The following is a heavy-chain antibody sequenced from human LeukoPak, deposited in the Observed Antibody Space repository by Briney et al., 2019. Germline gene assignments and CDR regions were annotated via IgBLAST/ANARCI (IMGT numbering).Heavy chain of an antibody. CDR1: GYTFTSYD. CDR2: MNPNSGNT. D-gene: IGHD3-10*01. V-gene: IGHV1-8*01. Sequence: GASVKVSCKASGYTFTSYDINWVRQATGQGLEWMGWMNPNSGNTGYAQKFQGRVTMTRNTSISTAYMELSSLRSEDTAVYYCARAYQGSGSPSTGFDYWGQGTLVTVSS. J-gene: IGHJ4*02. CDR3: ARAYQGSGSPSTGFDY.